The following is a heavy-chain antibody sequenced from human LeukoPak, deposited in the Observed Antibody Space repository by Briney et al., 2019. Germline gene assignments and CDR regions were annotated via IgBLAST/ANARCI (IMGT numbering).Heavy chain of an antibody. CDR3: AKALYYYGSGYDY. V-gene: IGHV3-23*01. J-gene: IGHJ4*02. CDR1: GFTFSSYA. Sequence: GGSLRLSCAASGFTFSSYAMSWVRQVPGKGLEWVSAISGSGGSTYYADSVKGRFTISRDNSKNTLYLQMNSLRAEDTAVYYCAKALYYYGSGYDYWGQGTLVAVSS. D-gene: IGHD3-10*01. CDR2: ISGSGGST.